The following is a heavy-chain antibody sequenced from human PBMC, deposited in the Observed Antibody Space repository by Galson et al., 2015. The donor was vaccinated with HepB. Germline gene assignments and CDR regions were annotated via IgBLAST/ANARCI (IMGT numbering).Heavy chain of an antibody. CDR3: ARDQSITIFGRGYYYYMDV. Sequence: SLRLSCAASGFTVSSNYMSWVRQAPGKGLEWVSVIYSGGSTYYADSVKGRFTISRDNSKNTLYLQMNSLRAEDTAVYYCARDQSITIFGRGYYYYMDVWGKGTTVTVSS. J-gene: IGHJ6*03. CDR1: GFTVSSNY. V-gene: IGHV3-66*01. D-gene: IGHD3-3*01. CDR2: IYSGGST.